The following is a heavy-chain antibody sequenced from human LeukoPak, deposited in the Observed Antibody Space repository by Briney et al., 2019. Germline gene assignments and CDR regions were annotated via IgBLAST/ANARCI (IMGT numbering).Heavy chain of an antibody. Sequence: SETLSLTCTVSGDSISSSSYYCGWIRQPPGKGLEWIRSIYYSGCTYYTPSLKNRVTISVDTSKNQFSLKLSSVTAADTAVYYCARRLYYGKTFDYWGQGTLVTVSS. CDR1: GDSISSSSYY. D-gene: IGHD3-22*01. V-gene: IGHV4-39*01. CDR2: IYYSGCT. CDR3: ARRLYYGKTFDY. J-gene: IGHJ4*02.